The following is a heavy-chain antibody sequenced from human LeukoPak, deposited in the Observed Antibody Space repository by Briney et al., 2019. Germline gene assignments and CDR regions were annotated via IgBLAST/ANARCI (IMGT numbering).Heavy chain of an antibody. CDR2: ISSSGSTI. V-gene: IGHV3-11*01. Sequence: GGSLRLSCAASGFTFSDYHMSWIRQAPGKGLEWVSYISSSGSTIYYADSVRGRFTISRDNAKNSLYLQMNSLRAEDTAVYYCARDRYYYYMDVWGKGTTVTVSS. CDR1: GFTFSDYH. CDR3: ARDRYYYYMDV. J-gene: IGHJ6*03.